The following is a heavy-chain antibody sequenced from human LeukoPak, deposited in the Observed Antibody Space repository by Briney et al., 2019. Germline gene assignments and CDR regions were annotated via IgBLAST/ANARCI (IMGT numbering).Heavy chain of an antibody. CDR3: ARVGDYYDSSGYYYASYYFDY. CDR2: INWNGGST. J-gene: IGHJ4*02. Sequence: GGSLRLSCAASGFTFDDYGMSWVRQAPGKGLEWVSGINWNGGSTGYADSVKGRFTISRDNAKNSLYLQMNSLRAEDTALYYCARVGDYYDSSGYYYASYYFDYWGQGTLVTVSP. D-gene: IGHD3-22*01. V-gene: IGHV3-20*04. CDR1: GFTFDDYG.